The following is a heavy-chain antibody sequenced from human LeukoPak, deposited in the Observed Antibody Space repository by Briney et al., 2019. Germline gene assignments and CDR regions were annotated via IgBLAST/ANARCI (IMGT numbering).Heavy chain of an antibody. V-gene: IGHV3-7*01. CDR3: ASWSSV. Sequence: GGSLRLSCAASGFTFDDYGMSWVRQAPGKGLEWVANIKQDGSEKYYVDSVRGRFTISRDNAKNSLYLQMNSLRGEDTGIYYCASWSSVWGKGTTVTVSS. CDR2: IKQDGSEK. J-gene: IGHJ6*04. CDR1: GFTFDDYG. D-gene: IGHD2-8*02.